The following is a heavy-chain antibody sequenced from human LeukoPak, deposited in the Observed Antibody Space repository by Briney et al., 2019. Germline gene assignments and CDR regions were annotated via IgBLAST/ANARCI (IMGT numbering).Heavy chain of an antibody. Sequence: GGSLRLSCIASGFTFSHYGIHWVRQAPGKGLEWVAFIRYDESNEYYADSVKGRFTISRDNYKNTLYLQMNGLRAEDTAVYYCAKDGDYKENYHCYNYMDVWGKGTTVTVSS. V-gene: IGHV3-30*02. D-gene: IGHD4-17*01. CDR3: AKDGDYKENYHCYNYMDV. CDR1: GFTFSHYG. J-gene: IGHJ6*03. CDR2: IRYDESNE.